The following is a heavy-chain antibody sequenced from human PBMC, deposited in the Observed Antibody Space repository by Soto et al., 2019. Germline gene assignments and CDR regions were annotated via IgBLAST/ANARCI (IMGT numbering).Heavy chain of an antibody. CDR1: GFTFSSYG. CDR2: ISYDGSNK. J-gene: IGHJ4*02. D-gene: IGHD3-3*01. Sequence: QVQLVESGGGVVQPGRSLRLSCAASGFTFSSYGMHWVRQAPGKGLEWVAVISYDGSNKYYADSVKGRFTISRDNSKNTLYLQMNSLRAEDTAVYYCAKDALEGDYFDYWGQGTLVTVSS. V-gene: IGHV3-30*18. CDR3: AKDALEGDYFDY.